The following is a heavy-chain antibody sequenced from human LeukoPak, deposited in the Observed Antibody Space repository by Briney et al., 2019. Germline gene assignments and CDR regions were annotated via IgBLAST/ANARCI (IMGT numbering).Heavy chain of an antibody. D-gene: IGHD3-3*01. CDR1: GFTFSSYA. CDR3: ARGPSYDFWSGYLYYFDY. Sequence: GGSLRLSCAASGFTFSSYAMHWVRQAPGKGLEWVAVISYDGSNKYYADSVKGRFTISRDNSKNTLYLQMNSLRAEDTAVYYCARGPSYDFWSGYLYYFDYWGQGTLATVSS. V-gene: IGHV3-30-3*01. CDR2: ISYDGSNK. J-gene: IGHJ4*02.